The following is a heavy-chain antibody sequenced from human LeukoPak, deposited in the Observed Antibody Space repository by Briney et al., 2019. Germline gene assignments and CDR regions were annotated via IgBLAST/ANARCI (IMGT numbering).Heavy chain of an antibody. CDR1: GGSISSYY. D-gene: IGHD1-1*01. CDR2: IYYSGST. V-gene: IGHV4-59*08. Sequence: PSETLSLTCTVSGGSISSYYWSWIRQPPGKGLEWIGYIYYSGSTNYNPSLKSRVTISVDTSKNQFSLKLSSVTAADTAVYYCFAGGTKHNPLPKNGVTFSGEPCKNPFPLKVKFLTPADPAGVFWGKRDSRRWYRVFCIGGQGTMVT. J-gene: IGHJ3*01. CDR3: FAGGTKHNPLPKNGVTFSGEPCKNPFPLKVKFLTPADPAGVFWGKRDSRRWYRVFCI.